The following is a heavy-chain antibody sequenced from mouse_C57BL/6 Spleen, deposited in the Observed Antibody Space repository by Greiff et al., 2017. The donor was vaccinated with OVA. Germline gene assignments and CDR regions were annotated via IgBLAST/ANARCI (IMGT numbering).Heavy chain of an antibody. V-gene: IGHV1-59*01. CDR2: IDTSDSNN. Sequence: QVQLQQPGPELVRPGPSVKLSCKASGYTFTSYWLHWVKQRPGQGLEWIGVIDTSDSNNNYNPKFKGKATLTVDTSSSSAYMQLSSLKSEDSAVYYCASRLLRDAMDYWGQGTSVTVSS. CDR3: ASRLLRDAMDY. J-gene: IGHJ4*01. D-gene: IGHD1-1*01. CDR1: GYTFTSYW.